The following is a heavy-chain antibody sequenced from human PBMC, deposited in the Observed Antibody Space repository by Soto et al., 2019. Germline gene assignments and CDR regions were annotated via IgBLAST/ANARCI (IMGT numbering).Heavy chain of an antibody. J-gene: IGHJ4*02. Sequence: SAVKVSCKASGGTFSSYTISWVRQAPGQGLEWMGRIIPILGIANYAQKFQGRVTITADKSTSTAYMELSSLRSEDTAVYYCASVRYDFWSGYPRAPYFDYWGQGTLVTVSS. V-gene: IGHV1-69*02. CDR2: IIPILGIA. CDR3: ASVRYDFWSGYPRAPYFDY. CDR1: GGTFSSYT. D-gene: IGHD3-3*01.